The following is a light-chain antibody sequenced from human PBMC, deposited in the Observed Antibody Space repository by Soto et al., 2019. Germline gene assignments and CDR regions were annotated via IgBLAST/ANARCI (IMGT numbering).Light chain of an antibody. CDR2: EGS. J-gene: IGLJ1*01. Sequence: QSVLTQPASVSGSPGQSITISCTGTSSDVGNYDLVSWYQQLPGKAPKFILYEGSKRPSGVSNRFSGSKSANTASLTISGLQAEDEADYYCCSYAGSSTYVFGTGTKVTV. V-gene: IGLV2-23*01. CDR3: CSYAGSSTYV. CDR1: SSDVGNYDL.